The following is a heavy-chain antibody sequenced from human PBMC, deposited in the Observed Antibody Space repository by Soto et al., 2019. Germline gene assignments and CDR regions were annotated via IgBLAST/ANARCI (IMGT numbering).Heavy chain of an antibody. CDR1: GFIFTTYA. CDR3: AGESAAGPNKYYYYYYGMDV. D-gene: IGHD6-13*01. J-gene: IGHJ6*02. CDR2: ITYNGSNT. V-gene: IGHV3-30*03. Sequence: GGSLRLSCAASGFIFTTYAMNWVRQAPGKGLEWVSVITYNGSNTYYADSVKGRFTISRDNSKNTLYLQMNSLRAEDTAVYYCAGESAAGPNKYYYYYYGMDVWGQGTTVTVSS.